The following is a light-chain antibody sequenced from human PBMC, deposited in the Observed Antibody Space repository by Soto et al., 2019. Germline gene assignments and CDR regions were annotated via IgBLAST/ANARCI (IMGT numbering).Light chain of an antibody. CDR2: KAS. V-gene: IGKV1-5*03. CDR3: QQYDSYSWT. CDR1: QTISSW. Sequence: DIQMTQSPSTLSGSVGDRVTITCRASQTISSWLAWYQQKPGKAPKLLIYKASNLEDGVPTRFSGSGSGTEFTLTISSLQPDDFATYYCQQYDSYSWTFGQVTKVDVK. J-gene: IGKJ1*01.